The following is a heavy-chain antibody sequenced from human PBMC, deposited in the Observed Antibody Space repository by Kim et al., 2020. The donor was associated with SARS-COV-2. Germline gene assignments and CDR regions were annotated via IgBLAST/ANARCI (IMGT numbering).Heavy chain of an antibody. Sequence: GESLKISCKGSGYILTSYWISWVRQMPGKGLEWMGRIDPSDSYTKYSPSFQGHVTISADKSISSAYLQWNTLTASDTAMYYCARNFAGRQQLGWFDPWGQGTLVTVSS. D-gene: IGHD5-18*01. V-gene: IGHV5-10-1*01. CDR3: ARNFAGRQQLGWFDP. J-gene: IGHJ5*02. CDR1: GYILTSYW. CDR2: IDPSDSYT.